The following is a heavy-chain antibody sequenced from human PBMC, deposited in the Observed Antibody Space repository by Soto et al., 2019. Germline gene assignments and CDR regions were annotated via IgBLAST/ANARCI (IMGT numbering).Heavy chain of an antibody. CDR3: ASDYGEVDAFDI. D-gene: IGHD4-17*01. V-gene: IGHV1-69*08. CDR1: GVPFNNHT. Sequence: SVKVSCKTSGVPFNNHTFNWVRQAPGQGLEWVGLVIPTLATADYAQKFQGRVTMTADEVTNTAYMELSSLRSDDTGVYYCASDYGEVDAFDIWGQGTLVTVSS. CDR2: VIPTLATA. J-gene: IGHJ3*02.